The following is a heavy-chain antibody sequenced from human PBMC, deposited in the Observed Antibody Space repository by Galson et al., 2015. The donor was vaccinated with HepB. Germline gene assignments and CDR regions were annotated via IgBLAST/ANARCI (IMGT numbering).Heavy chain of an antibody. D-gene: IGHD2-15*01. Sequence: SLRLSCAASGFTFSSYAMSWVRQAPGKGLEWVSAISGSGGSTYYADSVKGRFTISRDNSKNTLYLQMNSLRAEDTAVYYCAKVPFNDIVGGGYYYYMDVWGKGTTATVSS. CDR2: ISGSGGST. CDR3: AKVPFNDIVGGGYYYYMDV. V-gene: IGHV3-23*01. CDR1: GFTFSSYA. J-gene: IGHJ6*03.